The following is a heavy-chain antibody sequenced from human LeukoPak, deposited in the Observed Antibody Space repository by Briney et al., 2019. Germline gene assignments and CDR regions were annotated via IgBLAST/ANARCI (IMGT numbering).Heavy chain of an antibody. CDR3: ARVGSGSSYYYYGMDV. CDR2: IKQDGSEK. V-gene: IGHV3-7*01. CDR1: GFTFSSYW. D-gene: IGHD3-10*01. J-gene: IGHJ6*02. Sequence: GGSLRLSCAASGFTFSSYWMSWVRQAPGKGLEWVANIKQDGSEKYYVDSVKGRFTISRDNAKNSLYLQMNSLRAEDTAVYYCARVGSGSSYYYYGMDVWGQGTTVTVSS.